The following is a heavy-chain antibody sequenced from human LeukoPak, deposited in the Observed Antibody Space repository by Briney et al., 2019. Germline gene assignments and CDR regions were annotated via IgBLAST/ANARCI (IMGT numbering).Heavy chain of an antibody. D-gene: IGHD2-15*01. J-gene: IGHJ6*02. CDR2: IWYDGSNK. CDR3: AKDKPLKMPVAMGGMDV. Sequence: PGGSLRLSCAASGFTFSSYGMHWVRQAPGKGLEWVAVIWYDGSNKYYADSVKGRFTISRDNSKNTLYLQMNSLRAEDTAVYYCAKDKPLKMPVAMGGMDVWGQGTTVTVSS. V-gene: IGHV3-33*06. CDR1: GFTFSSYG.